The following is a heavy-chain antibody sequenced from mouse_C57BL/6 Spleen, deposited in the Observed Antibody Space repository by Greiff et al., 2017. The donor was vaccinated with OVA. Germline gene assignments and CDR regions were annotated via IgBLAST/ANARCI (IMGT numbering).Heavy chain of an antibody. V-gene: IGHV5-9-1*02. J-gene: IGHJ4*01. Sequence: EVQGVESGEGLVKPGGSLKLSCAASGFTFSSYAMSWVRQTPEKRLEWVAYISSGGDYIYYADTVKGRFTISRDNARNTLYLQMSSLKSEDTAMYYCTRDPAYYGSSLDAMDYWGQGTSVTVSS. CDR1: GFTFSSYA. CDR3: TRDPAYYGSSLDAMDY. CDR2: ISSGGDYI. D-gene: IGHD1-1*01.